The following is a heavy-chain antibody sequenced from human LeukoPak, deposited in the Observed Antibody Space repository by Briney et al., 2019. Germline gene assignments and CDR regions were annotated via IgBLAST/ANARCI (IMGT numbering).Heavy chain of an antibody. D-gene: IGHD3-22*01. J-gene: IGHJ4*02. V-gene: IGHV3-9*01. Sequence: GRSLRLSCAASGFTFDDYAMHWVRQAPGKGLEWVSGISWNSGNIGYADSVKGRFTISRDNAKNSLYLQMNSLRAEDTALYYCAKDWDSSGLYYFDYWGQGTLVTVSS. CDR3: AKDWDSSGLYYFDY. CDR1: GFTFDDYA. CDR2: ISWNSGNI.